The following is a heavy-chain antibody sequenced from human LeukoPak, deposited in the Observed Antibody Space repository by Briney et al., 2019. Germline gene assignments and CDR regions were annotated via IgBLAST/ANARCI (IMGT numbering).Heavy chain of an antibody. V-gene: IGHV3-21*01. CDR2: ISRSSSNI. D-gene: IGHD6-19*01. CDR3: ARESSGSHYRGAFDI. Sequence: GGSLRLACAASAFTFTIYSMDWVPQAPGKRLEWGSSISRSSSNIYYAASVKGRFIISRDNVKNSLYLQMNSLRAEDTAVCYCARESSGSHYRGAFDIWGQGTMVTVSS. J-gene: IGHJ3*02. CDR1: AFTFTIYS.